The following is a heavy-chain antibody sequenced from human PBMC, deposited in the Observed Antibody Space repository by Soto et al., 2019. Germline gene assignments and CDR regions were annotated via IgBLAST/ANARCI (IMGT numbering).Heavy chain of an antibody. Sequence: RRLSCAASGFTFSSYAMSWVRQAPGKGLEWVSAISGSGGSTYYADSVKGRFTISRDNSKNTLYLQMNSLRAEDTAVYYCAKDENTDPYYDFWSGYKTYYYGMDVWGQGTTVTVSS. V-gene: IGHV3-23*01. CDR3: AKDENTDPYYDFWSGYKTYYYGMDV. D-gene: IGHD3-3*01. J-gene: IGHJ6*02. CDR1: GFTFSSYA. CDR2: ISGSGGST.